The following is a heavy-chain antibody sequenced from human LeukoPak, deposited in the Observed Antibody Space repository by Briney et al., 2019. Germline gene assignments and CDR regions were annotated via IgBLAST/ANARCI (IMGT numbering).Heavy chain of an antibody. CDR3: AKADDILTGYPDY. Sequence: GGSLRLSCAASGFTFDDYAMHWVRQSPGKGLEWVSRISGDGGSTYYADSVKGRFTISRDNSKTSLYLQMNSLRTEDTALYYCAKADDILTGYPDYWGQGTLVTVSS. V-gene: IGHV3-43*02. CDR2: ISGDGGST. CDR1: GFTFDDYA. D-gene: IGHD3-9*01. J-gene: IGHJ4*02.